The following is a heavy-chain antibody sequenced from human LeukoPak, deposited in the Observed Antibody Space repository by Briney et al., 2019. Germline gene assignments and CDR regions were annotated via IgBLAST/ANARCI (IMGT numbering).Heavy chain of an antibody. Sequence: PGGSLRLSCAASGFTFSSHSMNWVRQAPGKGLEWLSYITPSSVTMYNTDSVKGRFTISRDGAKNSVYLQMSSLRAEDTAMYYCARDGATPGPHWWFDLWGRGTLVTVSS. V-gene: IGHV3-48*04. CDR2: ITPSSVTM. CDR1: GFTFSSHS. J-gene: IGHJ2*01. D-gene: IGHD6-13*01. CDR3: ARDGATPGPHWWFDL.